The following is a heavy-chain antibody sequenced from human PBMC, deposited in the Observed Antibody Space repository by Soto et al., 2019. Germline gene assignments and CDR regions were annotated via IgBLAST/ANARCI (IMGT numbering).Heavy chain of an antibody. V-gene: IGHV4-31*03. D-gene: IGHD5-18*01. Sequence: QVQLQESGPGLVKPSQTLSLTCSVSGGSINSGGHYWSWIRQHPGKGLEWIGHIYKTGSTDFNPSLKDRLTISSDTSKNQFSLSLRSVTDADTAVYYCARDRIQFSVDVWGQGTTVTVSS. J-gene: IGHJ6*02. CDR2: IYKTGST. CDR1: GGSINSGGHY. CDR3: ARDRIQFSVDV.